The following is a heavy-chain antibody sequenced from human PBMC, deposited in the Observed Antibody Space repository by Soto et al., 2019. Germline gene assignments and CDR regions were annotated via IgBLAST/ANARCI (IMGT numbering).Heavy chain of an antibody. Sequence: ASVKVSCKVSGYTLTELSMHWVRQAPGKGLEWMGGFDPEDGETIYAQKFQGRVTMTEDTSTDTVYLQMSSLRAEDTAVYYCAKDAGITVPGSDYWGQGTLVTVSS. CDR3: AKDAGITVPGSDY. J-gene: IGHJ4*02. V-gene: IGHV1-24*01. D-gene: IGHD6-19*01. CDR1: GYTLTELS. CDR2: FDPEDGET.